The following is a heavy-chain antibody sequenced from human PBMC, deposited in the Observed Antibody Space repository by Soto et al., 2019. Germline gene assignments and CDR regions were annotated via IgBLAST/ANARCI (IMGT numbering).Heavy chain of an antibody. J-gene: IGHJ4*02. V-gene: IGHV4-59*01. CDR2: VYYTGST. Sequence: PSETLSLTCSVSGGSISPYYWSWIRQPPGKGLEWIGYVYYTGSTNYNPSLKSRVTISVDTSKNQFSLKLSSVTAADTAVYYCAIDRSSGWYREFDSWGQGTLVIVAS. CDR1: GGSISPYY. CDR3: AIDRSSGWYREFDS. D-gene: IGHD6-19*01.